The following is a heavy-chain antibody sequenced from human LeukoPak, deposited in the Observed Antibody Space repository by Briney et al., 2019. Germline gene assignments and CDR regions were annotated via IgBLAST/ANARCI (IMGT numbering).Heavy chain of an antibody. Sequence: SETLSLTCTVSGGSISSGGYYWSWIRQPPGKGLEWIGYIYHSGSTYYNPSLKSRVTISVDRSKNQFSLKLSSVTAADTAVYYCARGGWSSSSRDYYYYMDVWGKGTTVTVSS. CDR1: GGSISSGGYY. CDR2: IYHSGST. D-gene: IGHD6-6*01. J-gene: IGHJ6*03. V-gene: IGHV4-30-2*01. CDR3: ARGGWSSSSRDYYYYMDV.